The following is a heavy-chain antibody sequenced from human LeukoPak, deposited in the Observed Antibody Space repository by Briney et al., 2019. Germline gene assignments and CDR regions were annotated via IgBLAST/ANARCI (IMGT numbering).Heavy chain of an antibody. CDR2: INRSGST. CDR3: AGIAVAGTRWFDY. J-gene: IGHJ4*02. CDR1: GGSFSGYH. V-gene: IGHV4-34*01. Sequence: SETLSLTCAVYGGSFSGYHWSWIRQPPGKGLEWIGEINRSGSTNYNPSLKSRVTISVDTSKNQFSLKLSSVTAADTAVYYCAGIAVAGTRWFDYWGQGTLVTVSS. D-gene: IGHD6-19*01.